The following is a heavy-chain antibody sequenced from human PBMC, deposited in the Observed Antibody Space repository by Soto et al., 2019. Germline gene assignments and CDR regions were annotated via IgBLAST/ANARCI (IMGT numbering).Heavy chain of an antibody. CDR2: IYYSGST. CDR1: GGSISSYY. D-gene: IGHD3-22*01. J-gene: IGHJ3*02. CDR3: ASTTGPNYDPNAFDI. Sequence: SETLSLTCTVSGGSISSYYWSWIRQPPGKGLEWIGYIYYSGSTYYNPSLKSRVTISVDTSKNQFSLKLSSVTAADTAVYYCASTTGPNYDPNAFDIWGKGTMVTVSS. V-gene: IGHV4-59*12.